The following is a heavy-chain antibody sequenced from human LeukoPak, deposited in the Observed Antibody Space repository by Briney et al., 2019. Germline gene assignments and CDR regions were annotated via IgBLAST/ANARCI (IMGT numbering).Heavy chain of an antibody. CDR2: ISSSSNSI. Sequence: GGSLRLSCVASGFTFSSYNMNWVRQAPGKGLEWVSYISSSSNSIYYADSVKGRFTISRDNAQNSLYLQMNSLRDEGTAVYYCARDEDAFGGQGTLVTVSS. CDR1: GFTFSSYN. V-gene: IGHV3-48*02. J-gene: IGHJ4*02. CDR3: ARDEDAF.